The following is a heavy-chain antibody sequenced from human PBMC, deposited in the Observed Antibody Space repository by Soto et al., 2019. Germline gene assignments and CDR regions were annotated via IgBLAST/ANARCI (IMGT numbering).Heavy chain of an antibody. CDR3: ARARLMYSTGWYPFDY. Sequence: GGSLRLSCAASGFTFSNYGMHWVRQAPGKGPEWLAVIYYDGSNEDYADSVKGRFTISRDNSKNTLYLQMNSLRAEDTAVYYCARARLMYSTGWYPFDYWGQGALVTVS. J-gene: IGHJ4*02. CDR2: IYYDGSNE. D-gene: IGHD6-19*01. CDR1: GFTFSNYG. V-gene: IGHV3-33*01.